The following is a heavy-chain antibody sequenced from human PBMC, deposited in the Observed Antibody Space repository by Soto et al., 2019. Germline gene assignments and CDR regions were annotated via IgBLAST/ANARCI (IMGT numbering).Heavy chain of an antibody. CDR2: MNPNSGNT. J-gene: IGHJ4*02. CDR3: ATYSGSYLLDS. Sequence: GASVKVYCKASGYTFTSYGISWVRQAPGQGLEWMGWMNPNSGNTNYAQKFQGRVTMTRNTSISTAYMELSSLRSEDTAVYYCATYSGSYLLDSWGQGTLVTVSS. V-gene: IGHV1-8*02. D-gene: IGHD1-26*01. CDR1: GYTFTSYG.